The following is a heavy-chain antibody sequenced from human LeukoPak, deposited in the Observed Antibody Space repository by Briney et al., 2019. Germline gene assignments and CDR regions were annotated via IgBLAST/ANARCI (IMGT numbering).Heavy chain of an antibody. CDR1: GFTFGDYA. J-gene: IGHJ4*02. V-gene: IGHV3-49*04. CDR2: IRSKVYGGTP. CDR3: TRDQTPYY. Sequence: GGSLRLSCIASGFTFGDYAMTWVRQAPGKGLEWVGFIRSKVYGGTPEYAASVKGRFTISKDDSKGIAYLQMNSLKTEDTAVYYCTRDQTPYYWGQGTLVTVSS.